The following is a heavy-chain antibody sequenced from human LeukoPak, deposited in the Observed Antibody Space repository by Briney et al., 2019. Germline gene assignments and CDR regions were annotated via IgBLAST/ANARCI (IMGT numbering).Heavy chain of an antibody. V-gene: IGHV1-2*02. Sequence: ASVKVSCKTSGYTFTDFYIHWVRQAPGQGLEWMGWNHPDSGGTNVAEQFQGRFTMTRDTSATTAYMELSSLRSDDTAVYYCARGAFGGLLDHWGQGSLVTVSS. J-gene: IGHJ5*02. D-gene: IGHD3-16*01. CDR1: GYTFTDFY. CDR2: NHPDSGGT. CDR3: ARGAFGGLLDH.